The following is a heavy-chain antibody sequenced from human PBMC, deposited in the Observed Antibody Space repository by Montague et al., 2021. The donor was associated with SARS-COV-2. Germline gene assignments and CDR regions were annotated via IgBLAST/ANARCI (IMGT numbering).Heavy chain of an antibody. D-gene: IGHD2-15*01. CDR2: IIQSGST. V-gene: IGHV4-34*01. Sequence: SETLSLTCAVYGESVSGRYWSWIRQSPGKGLEWIGEIIQSGSTNYNPSLKSRVSISVDASKNQFSLRLSSVAAADTAGYYCARGRREKIEDGYLDLWDQGALVTVSS. J-gene: IGHJ4*02. CDR3: ARGRREKIEDGYLDL. CDR1: GESVSGRY.